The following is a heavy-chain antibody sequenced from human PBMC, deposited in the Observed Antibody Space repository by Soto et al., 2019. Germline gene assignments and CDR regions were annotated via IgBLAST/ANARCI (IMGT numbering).Heavy chain of an antibody. CDR2: IYYSGRS. V-gene: IGHV4-30-4*01. Sequence: QVPLQESGPGLVKPSETLSLTCTVSGGSISSDYYYWSWIRQPPGRGLEWIGYIYYSGRSYYNPSLKSRLIISVDTPKNQFSLGLSSVTAADTAVYYCARRGAIADFYFDSWGQGILVSVSS. D-gene: IGHD1-26*01. CDR3: ARRGAIADFYFDS. J-gene: IGHJ4*02. CDR1: GGSISSDYYY.